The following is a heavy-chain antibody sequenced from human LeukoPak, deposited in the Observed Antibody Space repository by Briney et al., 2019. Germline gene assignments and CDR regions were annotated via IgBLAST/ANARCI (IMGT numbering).Heavy chain of an antibody. CDR1: GGSISSGTYY. V-gene: IGHV4-61*02. CDR3: ARAYYYDSSGYGTSLVYYFDY. CDR2: IYTSGST. D-gene: IGHD3-22*01. Sequence: SQTLSLTCTVSGGSISSGTYYWSWIRQPAGKGLEWIGRIYTSGSTNYNPSLKSRVTISVDTSKNQFSLKLSSVTAADTAVYYCARAYYYDSSGYGTSLVYYFDYWGQGTLVTVSS. J-gene: IGHJ4*02.